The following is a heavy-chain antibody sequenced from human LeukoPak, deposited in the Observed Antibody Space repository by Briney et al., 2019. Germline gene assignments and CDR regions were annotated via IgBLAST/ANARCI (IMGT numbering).Heavy chain of an antibody. Sequence: SVKVSCKASGGTFSSYAISWVRQAPGQGLEWMGGIIPIFGTANYAQKFQGRVTITADESTSTAYMELSSLRPEDTAVYYCARVGYCSSTSCYSDYWGQGTLVTVSS. D-gene: IGHD2-2*03. CDR3: ARVGYCSSTSCYSDY. CDR1: GGTFSSYA. CDR2: IIPIFGTA. V-gene: IGHV1-69*01. J-gene: IGHJ4*02.